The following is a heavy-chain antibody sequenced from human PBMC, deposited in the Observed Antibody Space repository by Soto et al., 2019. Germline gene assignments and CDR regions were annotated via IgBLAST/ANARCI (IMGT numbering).Heavy chain of an antibody. D-gene: IGHD6-13*01. J-gene: IGHJ4*02. CDR1: GGSISSYY. CDR2: IYYSGST. Sequence: QVQLHESGTGLVKLSETLCLTCTVSGGSISSYYWSWIRQPRGKGLEWIGYIYYSGSTNYNPSLKSRVTISVDTSKNQFSLKLSSVTAADTAVYYCARRYSSSFDYWGQGTLVTVSS. V-gene: IGHV4-59*08. CDR3: ARRYSSSFDY.